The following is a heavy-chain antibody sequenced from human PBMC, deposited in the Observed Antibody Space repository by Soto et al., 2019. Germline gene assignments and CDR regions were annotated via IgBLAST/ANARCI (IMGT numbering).Heavy chain of an antibody. V-gene: IGHV3-30*18. CDR2: ISYDGHSK. CDR1: GFTFKNYG. Sequence: QVQLVESGGGVVQPGVSLRLSCAGSGFTFKNYGMHWVRQAPGKGLEWVAVISYDGHSKYYADSVKGRITISRDNSENTVFLEINTLRPEDTAVYYCAKDPPGEFNYPHNHYYGMEVWGQGTTVTVSS. J-gene: IGHJ6*02. D-gene: IGHD3-10*01. CDR3: AKDPPGEFNYPHNHYYGMEV.